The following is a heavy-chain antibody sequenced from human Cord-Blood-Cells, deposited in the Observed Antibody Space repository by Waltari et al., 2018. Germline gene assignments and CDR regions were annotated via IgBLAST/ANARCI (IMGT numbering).Heavy chain of an antibody. J-gene: IGHJ3*02. CDR1: GFTFSDYY. Sequence: QVQLVESGGGLVKPGGSLRLSCAASGFTFSDYYMSWIGEAPGKGRGWVSYMSSSGSTIYYADSVKGRFTIPRDNAKNSLYLQMNSLRAEDTAVYYCASGGDLRDAFDIWGQGTMVTVSS. CDR3: ASGGDLRDAFDI. CDR2: MSSSGSTI. D-gene: IGHD3-16*01. V-gene: IGHV3-11*01.